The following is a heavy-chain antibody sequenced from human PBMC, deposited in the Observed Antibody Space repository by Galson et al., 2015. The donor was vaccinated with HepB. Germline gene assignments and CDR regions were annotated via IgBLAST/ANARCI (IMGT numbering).Heavy chain of an antibody. V-gene: IGHV1-18*01. D-gene: IGHD3-22*01. J-gene: IGHJ5*02. CDR3: ARVETYYYDSSGFET. CDR1: GYTFTTYG. Sequence: SVKVSCKASGYTFTTYGISWVRQAPGQGLEWMGWISGYNGNTNYGQKFQGRVTMTTDTSTSTVYMELRSLRSDDTAVYYCARVETYYYDSSGFETWGQGTLVTVSS. CDR2: ISGYNGNT.